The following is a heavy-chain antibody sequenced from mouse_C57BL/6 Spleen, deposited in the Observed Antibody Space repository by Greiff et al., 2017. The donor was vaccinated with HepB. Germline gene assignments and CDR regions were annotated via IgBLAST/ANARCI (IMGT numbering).Heavy chain of an antibody. CDR1: GFTFTDYY. J-gene: IGHJ1*03. V-gene: IGHV7-3*01. Sequence: VQLKESGGGLVQPGGSLSLSCAASGFTFTDYYMSWVRQPPGKALEWLGFIRNKANGYTTEYSASVKGRFTISRDNSQSILYLQMNALRAEDSATYYCARYWDWYFDVWGTGTTVTVSS. D-gene: IGHD4-1*01. CDR2: IRNKANGYTT. CDR3: ARYWDWYFDV.